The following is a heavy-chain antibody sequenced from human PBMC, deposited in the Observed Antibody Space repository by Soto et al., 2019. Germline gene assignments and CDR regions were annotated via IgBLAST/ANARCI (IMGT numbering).Heavy chain of an antibody. D-gene: IGHD3-3*01. J-gene: IGHJ4*02. V-gene: IGHV4-59*01. Sequence: SETLSLTCTVSGGSISSYYWSWIRQPPGKGLEWIGYIYYSGSTNYNPSLKSRVTISVDTSKNQFSLKLSSVTAADTAVYYCARARYDFWSGYYATATFDYWGQGTLVTVS. CDR3: ARARYDFWSGYYATATFDY. CDR2: IYYSGST. CDR1: GGSISSYY.